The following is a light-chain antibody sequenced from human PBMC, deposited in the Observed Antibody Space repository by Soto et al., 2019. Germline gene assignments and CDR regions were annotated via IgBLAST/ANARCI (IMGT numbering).Light chain of an antibody. CDR3: QQYNNWPPWT. J-gene: IGKJ1*01. V-gene: IGKV3-15*01. CDR2: GAS. CDR1: QSVSSSY. Sequence: IVVTQSPGTLSLSPRERATLSCRASQSVSSSYLAWYQQKPGQAPRLLIYGASPRATGIPARFSGSGSGTEFTLTISSLQSEAFAVYYGQQYNNWPPWTFGQGTKVDIK.